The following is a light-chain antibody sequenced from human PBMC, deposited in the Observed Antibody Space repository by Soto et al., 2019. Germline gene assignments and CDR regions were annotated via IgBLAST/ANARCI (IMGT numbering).Light chain of an antibody. Sequence: EIVLTQSPGTLSLSPGERATLSCRASQSVSSSYLAWYQQKPGQAPRLLIYGASSRATGIPDRFSGSGSGTDFTLTISSLQSEDFAVYSCQQYGSSPRTFGQGTKVDIK. V-gene: IGKV3-20*01. CDR2: GAS. J-gene: IGKJ1*01. CDR1: QSVSSSY. CDR3: QQYGSSPRT.